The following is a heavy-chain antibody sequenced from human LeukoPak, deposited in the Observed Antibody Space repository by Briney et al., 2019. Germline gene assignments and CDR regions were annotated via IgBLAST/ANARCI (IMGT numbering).Heavy chain of an antibody. V-gene: IGHV3-7*01. D-gene: IGHD2-2*01. J-gene: IGHJ5*02. CDR2: IKRDGSEK. Sequence: TGGSLRLSCVVSGFTFNNYWMSWVRQAPGKGLEWVANIKRDGSEKNYVDSVKGRFTISRDNAKNSLYLQVNRLRAEDTAVYYCVREDDVKVPAHRGDWFDPWGQGTLVTVSS. CDR1: GFTFNNYW. CDR3: VREDDVKVPAHRGDWFDP.